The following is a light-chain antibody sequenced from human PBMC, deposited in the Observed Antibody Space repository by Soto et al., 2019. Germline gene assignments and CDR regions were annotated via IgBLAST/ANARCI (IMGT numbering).Light chain of an antibody. Sequence: QSVLTQPPSVSGTPGQKVSISCSGSASNLGGNPVNWYQHLPGAAPKLLIYTNHQRPSGVPDRFSGSKSGTSASLAISGLQSEDEADYYCAAWDDSLNGVVFGGGTKVTVL. V-gene: IGLV1-44*01. J-gene: IGLJ2*01. CDR1: ASNLGGNP. CDR3: AAWDDSLNGVV. CDR2: TNH.